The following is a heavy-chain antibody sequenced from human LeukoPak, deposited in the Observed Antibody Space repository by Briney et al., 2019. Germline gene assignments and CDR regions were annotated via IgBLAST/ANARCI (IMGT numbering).Heavy chain of an antibody. CDR3: AKVQHYMITFGGVIKDP. CDR2: ISGSGGST. D-gene: IGHD3-16*01. CDR1: GFTFSSYA. Sequence: HPGGSLRLSCAASGFTFSSYAMSWVRQAPGKGLEWVSAISGSGGSTYYADSVKGRFTISRDNSKNTLYLQMNSLRAEDTAVYYCAKVQHYMITFGGVIKDPWGQGTLVTVSS. J-gene: IGHJ5*02. V-gene: IGHV3-23*01.